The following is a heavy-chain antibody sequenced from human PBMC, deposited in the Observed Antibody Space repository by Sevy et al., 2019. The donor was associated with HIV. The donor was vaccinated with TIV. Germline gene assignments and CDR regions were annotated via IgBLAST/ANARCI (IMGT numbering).Heavy chain of an antibody. V-gene: IGHV4-39*01. Sequence: SETLSLTCTVSGGSISSSSYYWGWIRQPPGKGLEWIGSIYYSGSTYYNPSLKSRVTISVDTSKNQFSLKLSSVTAADTAVYYCASQRYYDILTSYRYYYYYGMDVWGQGTTVTVSS. CDR2: IYYSGST. J-gene: IGHJ6*02. CDR3: ASQRYYDILTSYRYYYYYGMDV. CDR1: GGSISSSSYY. D-gene: IGHD3-9*01.